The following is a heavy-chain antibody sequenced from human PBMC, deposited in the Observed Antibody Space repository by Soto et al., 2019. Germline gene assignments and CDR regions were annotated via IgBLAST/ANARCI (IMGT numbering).Heavy chain of an antibody. D-gene: IGHD3-9*01. V-gene: IGHV4-39*01. CDR3: ARLNDILTGSGWFDP. Sequence: SETLSLTCTVSGGSISSSSYYWGWIRQPPGKGLEWIGSIYYSGSTYYNPSLKSRVTISVDTSKNQFSLKLSSVTAADTAVYYCARLNDILTGSGWFDPWGQGTLVTVSS. J-gene: IGHJ5*02. CDR1: GGSISSSSYY. CDR2: IYYSGST.